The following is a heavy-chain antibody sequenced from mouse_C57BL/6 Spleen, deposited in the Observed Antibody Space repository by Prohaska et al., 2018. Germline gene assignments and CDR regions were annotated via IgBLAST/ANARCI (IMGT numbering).Heavy chain of an antibody. CDR1: GFTFSNYW. Sequence: EVKLEESGGGLVKPGGSMKLSCVASGFTFSNYWMNWVRHSQEKWLEWVAQMRLKSDNYATHYAESVKGRFTISRDDSKSSVYLQMNNLRAEDTGIYYCTSPGSSLGDWGQGTTLTVSS. CDR3: TSPGSSLGD. V-gene: IGHV6-3*01. D-gene: IGHD1-1*01. CDR2: MRLKSDNYAT. J-gene: IGHJ2*01.